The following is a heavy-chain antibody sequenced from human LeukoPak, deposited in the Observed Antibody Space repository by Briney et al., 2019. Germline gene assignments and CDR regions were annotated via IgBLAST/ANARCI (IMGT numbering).Heavy chain of an antibody. CDR3: AKRYCSSTTCYDDRGAFDY. V-gene: IGHV4-61*02. Sequence: SQTLSLTCPVAGGSISSGSYYWSWILQPAGKGLEWIGRIYTSGSTNYNLSLRRRGTVSVDTSKNQLNLKRSSVTAADTAVYYCAKRYCSSTTCYDDRGAFDYWDKGTLVTVSS. D-gene: IGHD2-2*01. CDR1: GGSISSGSYY. J-gene: IGHJ4*02. CDR2: IYTSGST.